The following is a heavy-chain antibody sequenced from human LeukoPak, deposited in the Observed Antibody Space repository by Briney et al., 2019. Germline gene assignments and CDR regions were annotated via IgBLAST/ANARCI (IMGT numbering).Heavy chain of an antibody. Sequence: SETLSLTCTVSGGSISSSSYYWGWIRQPPGKGLEWIGSIYYSGSTYYNPSLKSRVTISVDTSKNQFSLKLSSVTAADTAVYYGARGGGRKFFGGWAYYYYMDVWGKGTTVAVSS. D-gene: IGHD3-16*01. CDR3: ARGGGRKFFGGWAYYYYMDV. CDR2: IYYSGST. CDR1: GGSISSSSYY. V-gene: IGHV4-39*07. J-gene: IGHJ6*03.